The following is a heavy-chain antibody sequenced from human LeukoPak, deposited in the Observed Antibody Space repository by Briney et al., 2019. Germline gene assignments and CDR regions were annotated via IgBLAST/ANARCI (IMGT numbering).Heavy chain of an antibody. Sequence: GGSRRLSCVASGFAFSTYAMHWARQAPGKGLEYVSGINSDGSSTYYANSVKGRFTISRDNSRNTLYLQMGSLRAEDLALYYCSRGHSDSRGYHGDYWGQGTLVTVSS. J-gene: IGHJ4*02. CDR3: SRGHSDSRGYHGDY. CDR1: GFAFSTYA. CDR2: INSDGSST. V-gene: IGHV3-64*01. D-gene: IGHD3-22*01.